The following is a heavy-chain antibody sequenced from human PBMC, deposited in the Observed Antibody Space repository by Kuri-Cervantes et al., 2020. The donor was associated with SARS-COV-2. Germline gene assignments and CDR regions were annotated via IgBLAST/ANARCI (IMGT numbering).Heavy chain of an antibody. CDR1: GYTFTSYA. Sequence: ASVKVSCKASGYTFTSYAMHWVRQAPGQRLEWMGWINAGNGNTNYAQKLQGRVTMTTDTSTSTAYMELRSLRSDATAVYFWARDQGVDTAMVDFDYWGQGTLVTVSS. CDR3: ARDQGVDTAMVDFDY. V-gene: IGHV1-3*01. D-gene: IGHD5-18*01. CDR2: INAGNGNT. J-gene: IGHJ4*02.